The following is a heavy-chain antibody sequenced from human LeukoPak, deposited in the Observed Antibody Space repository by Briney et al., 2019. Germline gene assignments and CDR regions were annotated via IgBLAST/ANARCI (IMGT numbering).Heavy chain of an antibody. CDR3: ANYDGAPRS. CDR1: GGSISSYY. CDR2: IYYSGST. V-gene: IGHV4-59*08. J-gene: IGHJ4*02. Sequence: PSETLSLTCTVSGGSISSYYWSWIRQPPGKGLEWIGYIYYSGSTNYKPSLKSRVTISVDTSKNQFSLKLSSVTAADTAVYYCANYDGAPRSWGQGTLVTVSS. D-gene: IGHD3-16*01.